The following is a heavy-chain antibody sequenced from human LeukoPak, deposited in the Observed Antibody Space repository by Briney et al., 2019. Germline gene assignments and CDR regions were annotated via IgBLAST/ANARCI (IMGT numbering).Heavy chain of an antibody. CDR1: GLTFSDHW. V-gene: IGHV3-7*01. CDR3: AREASLYCSGNDCYWAFDR. Sequence: PGGSLRLSCAASGLTFSDHWMSWVRQAPGKGLEWVANIKQDESKRYYVDSVKGRFTISRDNAKNSLYLQINSLRAEDTAVYYCAREASLYCSGNDCYWAFDRWGQGTLVTVSS. CDR2: IKQDESKR. J-gene: IGHJ5*02. D-gene: IGHD2-15*01.